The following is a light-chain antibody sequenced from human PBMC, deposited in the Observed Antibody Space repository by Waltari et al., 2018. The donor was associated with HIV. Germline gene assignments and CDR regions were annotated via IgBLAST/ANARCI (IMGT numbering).Light chain of an antibody. Sequence: SYELTQPPSVSVSPGQTATITCSGAPWPKQYEYWYQQKSGQAPVLEIYKDSERPSGIPERFSGSTSGTTVTLTINGVQAEDEADYYCQSADSSGTYVFGGGTKLTVL. V-gene: IGLV3-25*03. CDR2: KDS. J-gene: IGLJ2*01. CDR1: PWPKQY. CDR3: QSADSSGTYV.